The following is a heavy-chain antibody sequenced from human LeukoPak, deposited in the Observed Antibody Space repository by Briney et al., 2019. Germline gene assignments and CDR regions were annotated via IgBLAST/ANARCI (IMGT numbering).Heavy chain of an antibody. D-gene: IGHD2-2*01. Sequence: SVKVSCKASGGTFSSYAISWVRQPPGQGLEWMGRIIPILGIANYAQKFQGRVTITADKSTSTAYMELSSLRSEDTAVYYCARGVVPAASNLAYWGQGTLVTVSP. J-gene: IGHJ4*02. CDR3: ARGVVPAASNLAY. V-gene: IGHV1-69*04. CDR1: GGTFSSYA. CDR2: IIPILGIA.